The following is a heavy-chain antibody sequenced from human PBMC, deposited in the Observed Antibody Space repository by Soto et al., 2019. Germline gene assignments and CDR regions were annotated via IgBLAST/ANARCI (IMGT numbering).Heavy chain of an antibody. CDR1: GDSLSSGVHY. CDR3: ARVDHRGYFAILTDY. Sequence: SETLSLTCTVSGDSLSSGVHYWSWIRHHPGKGLEWIGHIYDSVNTYYSPSLRSRVTISADMSKNQFSLNLRSVTAADTAVYYCARVDHRGYFAILTDYWGQGTLVTVSS. D-gene: IGHD3-9*01. CDR2: IYDSVNT. V-gene: IGHV4-31*03. J-gene: IGHJ4*02.